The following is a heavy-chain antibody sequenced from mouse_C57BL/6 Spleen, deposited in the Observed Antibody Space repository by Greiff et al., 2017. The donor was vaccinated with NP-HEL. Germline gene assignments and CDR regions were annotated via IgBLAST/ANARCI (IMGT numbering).Heavy chain of an antibody. V-gene: IGHV1-72*01. D-gene: IGHD1-1*01. CDR1: GYTFTSYW. Sequence: VQLQQPGAELVKPGASVKLSCKASGYTFTSYWMHWVKQRPGRGLEWIGRIDPNSGGTKYNEKFKSKATLTVAKPSSTAYMQLSSLTSEDAAVYYCARGRIITTVVANFDYGGQGTTLTVSS. J-gene: IGHJ2*01. CDR3: ARGRIITTVVANFDY. CDR2: IDPNSGGT.